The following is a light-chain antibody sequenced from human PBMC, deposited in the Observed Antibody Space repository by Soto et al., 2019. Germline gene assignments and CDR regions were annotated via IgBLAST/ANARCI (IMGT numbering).Light chain of an antibody. V-gene: IGLV1-44*01. CDR3: ASWDDSLNGPV. J-gene: IGLJ1*01. CDR1: SSNVGGNP. CDR2: TNT. Sequence: QSVLTQPPSASGTPGQRVTISCSGSSSNVGGNPVNWYQHVPTTAPKLLIYTNTQRPSGVPDRFSGSKSGTSASLAISGLQSEDEADYYCASWDDSLNGPVFGTGTKFTGL.